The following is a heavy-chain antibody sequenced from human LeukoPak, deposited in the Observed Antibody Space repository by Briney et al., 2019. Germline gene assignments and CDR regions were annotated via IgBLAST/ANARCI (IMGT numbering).Heavy chain of an antibody. D-gene: IGHD5-12*01. CDR2: ISSSSSYI. J-gene: IGHJ4*02. Sequence: GRSLRLSCAASGFTFSSYSMNWVRQAPGKGLEWVSSISSSSSYIYYADSVKGRFTISRDNAKNSLYLQMNSLRAEDTAVYYCARDGSFGGYDACPLFDHWGQGTLVTVSS. CDR1: GFTFSSYS. CDR3: ARDGSFGGYDACPLFDH. V-gene: IGHV3-21*01.